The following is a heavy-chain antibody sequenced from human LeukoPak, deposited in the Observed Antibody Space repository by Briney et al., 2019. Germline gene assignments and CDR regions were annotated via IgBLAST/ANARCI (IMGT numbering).Heavy chain of an antibody. Sequence: GGAPRISPAASGFTFSSYSMKLVRPAPGEGGEWVSSISSSSSYIYYADSVKGRFTISRDNAKNSLYLQMNSLRAEDTAVYYCARGVRRLPFDYWGQGTLVTVSS. CDR2: ISSSSSYI. D-gene: IGHD6-25*01. V-gene: IGHV3-21*01. CDR3: ARGVRRLPFDY. J-gene: IGHJ4*02. CDR1: GFTFSSYS.